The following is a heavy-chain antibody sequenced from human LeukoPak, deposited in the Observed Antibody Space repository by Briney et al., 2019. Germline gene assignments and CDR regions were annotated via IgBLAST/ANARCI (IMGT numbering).Heavy chain of an antibody. CDR2: IYHSGST. V-gene: IGHV4-4*02. CDR1: GCSISSSNW. Sequence: SGTLSLTCAVSGCSISSSNWWSWVRQPPGKGLEWIGEIYHSGSTNYNPSLKSRVTISVDTSKNQFSLKLSSVTAADTAVYYCASDRIEVDAFDIWGQGTMVTVSS. CDR3: ASDRIEVDAFDI. D-gene: IGHD2-15*01. J-gene: IGHJ3*02.